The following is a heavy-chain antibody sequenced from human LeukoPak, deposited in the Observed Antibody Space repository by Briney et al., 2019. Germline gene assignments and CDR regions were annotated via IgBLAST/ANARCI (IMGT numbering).Heavy chain of an antibody. V-gene: IGHV3-30*04. D-gene: IGHD6-6*01. CDR2: ISYDGSNE. CDR1: GFTFSSYV. Sequence: GGSLRLSCAASGFTFSSYVMHWVRQAPGKGLEWAAIISYDGSNEYYADSVKGRFTISRDNSKNTLYLQMNSLRAADTAVYYCARDKGTSCLSSFDYWGQGTLVTVSS. J-gene: IGHJ4*02. CDR3: ARDKGTSCLSSFDY.